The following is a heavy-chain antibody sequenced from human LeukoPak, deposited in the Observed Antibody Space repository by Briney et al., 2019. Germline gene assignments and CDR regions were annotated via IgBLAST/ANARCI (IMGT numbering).Heavy chain of an antibody. CDR2: INHSGST. Sequence: PSETLSLTCAVYGGSFGGYYWSWIRQPPGKGLEWIGEINHSGSTNYNPSLKSRVTISVDTSKNQFSLKLSSVTAADTAAYYCARAHYYDSSGYYPGAFDIWGQGTMVTVSS. D-gene: IGHD3-22*01. J-gene: IGHJ3*02. CDR1: GGSFGGYY. CDR3: ARAHYYDSSGYYPGAFDI. V-gene: IGHV4-34*01.